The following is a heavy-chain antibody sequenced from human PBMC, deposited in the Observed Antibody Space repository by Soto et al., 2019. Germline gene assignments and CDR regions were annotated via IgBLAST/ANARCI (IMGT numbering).Heavy chain of an antibody. CDR2: INHSGST. Sequence: QVQLQQWGAGLLKPSETLSLTCAVYGGSFSGYYWSWIRQPPGKGLEWIGEINHSGSTNYNPSLKSRVTISVDTSKNQFSLKLSSVTAADTAVYYCAIFGAITKVRDYWGQGTLVTVSS. V-gene: IGHV4-34*01. CDR3: AIFGAITKVRDY. J-gene: IGHJ4*02. CDR1: GGSFSGYY. D-gene: IGHD3-3*01.